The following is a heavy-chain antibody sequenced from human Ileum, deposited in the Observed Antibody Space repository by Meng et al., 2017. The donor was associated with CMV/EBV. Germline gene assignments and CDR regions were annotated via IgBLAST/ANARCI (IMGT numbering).Heavy chain of an antibody. V-gene: IGHV4-34*01. D-gene: IGHD6-19*01. CDR1: GGSFSGYY. J-gene: IGHJ4*02. Sequence: SETLSLTCAVYGGSFSGYYWSWIRQPPGKGLEWIGEINHSGSTNYNPSLKSRVTISVDTSKNQFSLKLSSVTAADTAVYYCARDWRAWSSGWYGWYFDYWGQGTLVTVSS. CDR2: INHSGST. CDR3: ARDWRAWSSGWYGWYFDY.